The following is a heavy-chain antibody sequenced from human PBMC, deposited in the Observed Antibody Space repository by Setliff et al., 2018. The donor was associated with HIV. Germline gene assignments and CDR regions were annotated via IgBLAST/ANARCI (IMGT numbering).Heavy chain of an antibody. D-gene: IGHD3-16*01. Sequence: LSETLSLTCTVSGGSISSGNHYWAWIRQPAGKRLEWIGHMHASGSTYYNPSLNSRASISVDTSNSQVSLRLTSVTAADTAVYYCAREIPFRGNANMWDYYAMDVWGQGITVTVSS. CDR2: MHASGST. J-gene: IGHJ6*02. CDR1: GGSISSGNHY. CDR3: AREIPFRGNANMWDYYAMDV. V-gene: IGHV4-61*09.